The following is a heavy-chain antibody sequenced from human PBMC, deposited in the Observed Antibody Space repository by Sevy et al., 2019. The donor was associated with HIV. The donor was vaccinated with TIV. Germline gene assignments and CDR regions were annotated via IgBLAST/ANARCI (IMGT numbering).Heavy chain of an antibody. Sequence: SETLSLTCTVSGGSISSYYWSWIRQPAGKGLEWIGRIYTSGSTNYNPSLKSRVTMSVDTSKNQSSLKLSSVTAADTAVYYCARATAAAGLYGMDVWGQGTTVTVSS. CDR1: GGSISSYY. D-gene: IGHD6-13*01. V-gene: IGHV4-4*07. J-gene: IGHJ6*02. CDR2: IYTSGST. CDR3: ARATAAAGLYGMDV.